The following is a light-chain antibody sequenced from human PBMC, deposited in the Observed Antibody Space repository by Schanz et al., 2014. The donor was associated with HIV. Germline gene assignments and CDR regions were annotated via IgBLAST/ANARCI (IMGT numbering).Light chain of an antibody. CDR3: QSYDTSLSGSWV. CDR2: GNS. J-gene: IGLJ2*01. CDR1: GSNIGAGYD. Sequence: QSVLTQPPSVSGAPGQRVTISCTGSGSNIGAGYDVHWYQQLPGTAPKLLIYGNSNRPSGVPDRFSGSKSGTSASLAITGLQAEDEADYYCQSYDTSLSGSWVFGGGTKLTV. V-gene: IGLV1-40*01.